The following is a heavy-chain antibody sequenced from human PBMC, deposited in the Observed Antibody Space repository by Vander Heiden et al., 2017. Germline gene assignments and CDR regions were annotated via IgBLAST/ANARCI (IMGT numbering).Heavy chain of an antibody. CDR2: INPSGGST. D-gene: IGHD3-22*01. J-gene: IGHJ4*02. V-gene: IGHV1-46*03. CDR1: GYTFTSYY. CDR3: AISDYYDTLDY. Sequence: QVQLVQSGAEVKKPGASVKVSCRASGYTFTSYYMHWVRQSPGQGLEVMGIINPSGGSTSYAQKLQGRVTMTRDTSTSTVYMDLSSLRSEDTAVYYCAISDYYDTLDYWGQGTLVTVSS.